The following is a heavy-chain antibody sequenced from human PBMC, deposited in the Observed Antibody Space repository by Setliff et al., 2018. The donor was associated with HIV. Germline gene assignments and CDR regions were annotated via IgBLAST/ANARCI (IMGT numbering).Heavy chain of an antibody. Sequence: HPGGSLRLSCAASGFNVSSNYMSWVRQAPGKGLECVSVIYRGGETYHADSVKGRFTISRDNSKDTLYLQMSSLRVDDTAVYYCTMAPLLDSTYGVDVWGQGTAVTVSS. CDR2: IYRGGET. J-gene: IGHJ6*02. V-gene: IGHV3-53*01. CDR3: TMAPLLDSTYGVDV. D-gene: IGHD2-8*01. CDR1: GFNVSSNY.